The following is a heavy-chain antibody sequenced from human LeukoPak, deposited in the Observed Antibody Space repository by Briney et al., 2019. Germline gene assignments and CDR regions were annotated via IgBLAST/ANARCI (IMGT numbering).Heavy chain of an antibody. CDR2: IKEDGGEK. V-gene: IGHV3-7*01. CDR1: GFTLSSYW. CDR3: ARARFETTVTALIRKEDYYYYYMDV. D-gene: IGHD4-17*01. Sequence: GGSLRLSCAASGFTLSSYWMSWVRQAPGKGLEWGANIKEDGGEKYYVDSVKGRLTISRDNARNSLYLQMNSLRVEDTAVYYCARARFETTVTALIRKEDYYYYYMDVWGKGTTVTVSS. J-gene: IGHJ6*03.